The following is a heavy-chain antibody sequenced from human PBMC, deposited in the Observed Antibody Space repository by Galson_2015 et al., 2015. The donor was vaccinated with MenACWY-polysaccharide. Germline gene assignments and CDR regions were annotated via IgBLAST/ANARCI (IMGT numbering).Heavy chain of an antibody. CDR2: ISGTDANT. Sequence: SLRLSCAASGFPFRNYAMTWVRQAPGKGLDWVSTISGTDANTYYSVSVRGRFTISRDNSKNTLFLQMNSLRAEDTAIYYCAKGLGSFDFWGLGTLVTVSS. CDR3: AKGLGSFDF. J-gene: IGHJ4*02. CDR1: GFPFRNYA. V-gene: IGHV3-23*01. D-gene: IGHD3-10*01.